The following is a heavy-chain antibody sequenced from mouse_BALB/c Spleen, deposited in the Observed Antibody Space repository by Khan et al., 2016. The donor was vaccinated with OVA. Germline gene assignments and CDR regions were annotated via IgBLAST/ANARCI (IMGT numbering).Heavy chain of an antibody. CDR2: INTYTGEP. CDR1: GFTFTNYG. CDR3: ARVGYNGTMDC. Sequence: QIQLVQSGPELKKPGETVQISCKASGFTFTNYGMNWVKQAPGKGLKWMGWINTYTGEPTFADDFKGRFAFSLKTSVSTAYLQLNRLKNEDTATYFCARVGYNGTMDCWGQGTTVTVSS. V-gene: IGHV9-3-1*01. D-gene: IGHD2-14*01. J-gene: IGHJ4*01.